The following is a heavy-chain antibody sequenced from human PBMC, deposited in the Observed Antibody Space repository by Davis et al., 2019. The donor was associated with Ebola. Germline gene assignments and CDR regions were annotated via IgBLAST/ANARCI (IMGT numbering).Heavy chain of an antibody. CDR1: GFTFSSYG. CDR3: ARDDCSSTSCHSDY. Sequence: GESLKISCAASGFTFSSYGMHWVRQAPGKGLEWVAFIRYDGSNKYYADSVKGRFTISRDNSKNTLYLQMNSLRAEDTAVYYCARDDCSSTSCHSDYWGQGTLVTVSS. D-gene: IGHD2-2*01. V-gene: IGHV3-30*02. CDR2: IRYDGSNK. J-gene: IGHJ4*02.